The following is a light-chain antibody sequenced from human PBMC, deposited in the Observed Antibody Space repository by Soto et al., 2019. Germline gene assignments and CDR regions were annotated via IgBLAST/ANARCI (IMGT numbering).Light chain of an antibody. V-gene: IGLV1-44*01. J-gene: IGLJ2*01. CDR1: SSNIGSTA. CDR2: SND. Sequence: QSVLTQPPSASGTPGQRVSISCSGGSSNIGSTAVNWYQQVPGTTPKLVIYSNDQRPSGVPDRFSGSKSGTSASLAISDLQSEDEADYFCSAWDATLSGVLFGGGTKVTVL. CDR3: SAWDATLSGVL.